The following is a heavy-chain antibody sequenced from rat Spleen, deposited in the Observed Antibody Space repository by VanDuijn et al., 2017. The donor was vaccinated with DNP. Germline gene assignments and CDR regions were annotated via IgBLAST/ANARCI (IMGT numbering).Heavy chain of an antibody. J-gene: IGHJ4*01. V-gene: IGHV5-20*01. D-gene: IGHD1-12*03. Sequence: EVQLVESGGGLVQPGRSLKLSCAASGFTFSDYYMAWVRQTPTRGLEWVAYLTYDGGSTYYRDSVKGRFTISRDNAKSTLYLQMNSLRSEDTATYYCAREGGTMMVSPMDAWGQGTSVTVSS. CDR1: GFTFSDYY. CDR2: LTYDGGST. CDR3: AREGGTMMVSPMDA.